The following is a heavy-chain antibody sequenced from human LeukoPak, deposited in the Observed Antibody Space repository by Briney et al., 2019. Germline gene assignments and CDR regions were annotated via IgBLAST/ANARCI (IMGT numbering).Heavy chain of an antibody. V-gene: IGHV3-23*01. J-gene: IGHJ4*02. CDR1: GFTFSSYA. Sequence: PGGSLRLSCAASGFTFSSYAMSWVRQAPGKGLEWVSVVGPSGGSSNYADSVKGRFTISRDNSKNTLYLQMNSLRPEDTAVYYCAHGGNSPFDYWGQGTLVTVSS. CDR2: VGPSGGSS. D-gene: IGHD4-23*01. CDR3: AHGGNSPFDY.